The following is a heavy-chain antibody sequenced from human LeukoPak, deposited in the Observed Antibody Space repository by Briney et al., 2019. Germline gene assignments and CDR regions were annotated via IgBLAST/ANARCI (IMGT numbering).Heavy chain of an antibody. CDR2: IWYDGSNK. D-gene: IGHD2-15*01. J-gene: IGHJ4*02. V-gene: IGHV3-33*08. Sequence: SGGSLRLSCAASGLPFSTFWMTWVRQAPGKGLEWVAVIWYDGSNKYYADSVKGRFTISRDNSKNTLYLQMNSLRAEDTAVYYCARDSCSGGSCRLDYWGQGTLVTVSS. CDR1: GLPFSTFW. CDR3: ARDSCSGGSCRLDY.